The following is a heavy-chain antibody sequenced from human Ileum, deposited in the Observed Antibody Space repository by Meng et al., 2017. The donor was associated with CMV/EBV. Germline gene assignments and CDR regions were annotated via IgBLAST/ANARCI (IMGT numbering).Heavy chain of an antibody. Sequence: GESLKISCAASGFTFSSYSMNWVRQAPGKGLEWVSSISSSSSYIYYADSVKGRFTISRDNAKNSLYLQMNSLRAEDTAVYYCARVRAMIVASDAFDIWGQGPMVTVSS. V-gene: IGHV3-21*01. CDR1: GFTFSSYS. CDR3: ARVRAMIVASDAFDI. CDR2: ISSSSSYI. D-gene: IGHD3-22*01. J-gene: IGHJ3*02.